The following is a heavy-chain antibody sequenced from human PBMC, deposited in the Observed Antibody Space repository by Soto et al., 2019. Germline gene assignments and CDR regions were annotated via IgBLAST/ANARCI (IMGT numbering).Heavy chain of an antibody. V-gene: IGHV3-48*02. CDR2: ISSSSSTI. J-gene: IGHJ5*02. Sequence: PGGSLRLSCAASGFTFSSYSMNWVRQAPGKGLEWVSYISSSSSTIYYADSVKGRFTISRDNAKNSLYLQMNSLRDEDTAVYYCARGGAVAHRGGWFDPWGQGTLVTVSS. CDR3: ARGGAVAHRGGWFDP. CDR1: GFTFSSYS. D-gene: IGHD6-19*01.